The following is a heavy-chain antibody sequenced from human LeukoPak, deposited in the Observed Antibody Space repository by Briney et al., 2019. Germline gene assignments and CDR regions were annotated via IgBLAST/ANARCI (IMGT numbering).Heavy chain of an antibody. Sequence: ASETLSLTCAVYGGSFSGYYWSWIRQPPGKGLEWIGEINHSGSTNYNPSLKSRVTISVDTSKNQFSLKLSSVTAADTAVYYCARAVAARTYYYYYGMDVWGQGTTVTVSS. J-gene: IGHJ6*02. D-gene: IGHD6-6*01. V-gene: IGHV4-34*01. CDR2: INHSGST. CDR1: GGSFSGYY. CDR3: ARAVAARTYYYYYGMDV.